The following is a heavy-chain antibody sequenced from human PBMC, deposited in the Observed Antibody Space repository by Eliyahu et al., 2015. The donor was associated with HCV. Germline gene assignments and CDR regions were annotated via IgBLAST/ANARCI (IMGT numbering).Heavy chain of an antibody. CDR1: GGSFSGYY. CDR2: INHSGST. D-gene: IGHD4-11*01. CDR3: ARGLGSNYGDY. Sequence: QVQLQQWGAGLLKPSETLSLTCAVYGGSFSGYYWXWIRQPPGKGLEWIGEINHSGSTNYNPSLKSRVTISVDTSKNQFSLKLSSVTAADTAVYYCARGLGSNYGDYWAQGTLVTVSS. J-gene: IGHJ4*02. V-gene: IGHV4-34*01.